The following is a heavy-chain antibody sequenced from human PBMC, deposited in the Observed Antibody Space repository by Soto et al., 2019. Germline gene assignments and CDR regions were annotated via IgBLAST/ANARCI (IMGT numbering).Heavy chain of an antibody. Sequence: GSLRLSCAVSGFTFSAYWMHWVRQVPWKGLTWVSLISDDGSTATYADSVKGRFVISRDNAKNSLYLEMNTLRADDSGLYYCARGPRVSSTGTGAHWGRGTMVTVSS. CDR3: ARGPRVSSTGTGAH. J-gene: IGHJ4*02. CDR1: GFTFSAYW. D-gene: IGHD1-1*01. CDR2: ISDDGSTA. V-gene: IGHV3-74*01.